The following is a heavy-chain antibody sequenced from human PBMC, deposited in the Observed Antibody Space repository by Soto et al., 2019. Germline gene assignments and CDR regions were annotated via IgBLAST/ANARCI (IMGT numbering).Heavy chain of an antibody. D-gene: IGHD3-9*01. J-gene: IGHJ4*03. V-gene: IGHV3-9*01. Sequence: EVQLMESGGGLVQPGRSLRLSCAASGFTFDDYAMHWVRQAPGKGLEWVSGINWNSGSIGYADSVKGRFTISRDNAKNSLYLQMNSLRAEDTALYYCAQDEYHDFLTGYADYWGQGTLVTVSS. CDR2: INWNSGSI. CDR3: AQDEYHDFLTGYADY. CDR1: GFTFDDYA.